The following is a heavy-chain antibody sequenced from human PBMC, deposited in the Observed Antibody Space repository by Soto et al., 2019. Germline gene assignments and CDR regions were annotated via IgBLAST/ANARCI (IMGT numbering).Heavy chain of an antibody. CDR3: ARQKLRLRHDYFDY. V-gene: IGHV4-59*08. Sequence: QVQLQESGPGLVKPSETLSLTCTVSGGSISSYYWSWIRQPPGKGLEWIGYIYYSGSTNYNPSLKSRVTISVDTSKNQFSLKLSSVTAADTAVYYCARQKLRLRHDYFDYWGQGTLVTVSS. J-gene: IGHJ4*02. CDR1: GGSISSYY. CDR2: IYYSGST. D-gene: IGHD5-12*01.